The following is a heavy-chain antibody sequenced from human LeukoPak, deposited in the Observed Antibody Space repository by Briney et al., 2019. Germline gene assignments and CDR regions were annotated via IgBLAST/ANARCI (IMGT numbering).Heavy chain of an antibody. CDR2: INPNSGGT. D-gene: IGHD3-10*01. V-gene: IGHV1-2*02. Sequence: ASVKVSCKASGYTFTGYYMHWVRQAPGQGLEWMGWINPNSGGTNFAQKFRGRVTLTTDTSTSTAYMGLTRLTSDDTAVYYCARRMIWFGNSFDIWGQGTLVSVFS. CDR1: GYTFTGYY. J-gene: IGHJ3*02. CDR3: ARRMIWFGNSFDI.